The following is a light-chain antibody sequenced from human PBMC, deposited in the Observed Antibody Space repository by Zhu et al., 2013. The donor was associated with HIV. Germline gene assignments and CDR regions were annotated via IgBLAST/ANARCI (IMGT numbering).Light chain of an antibody. Sequence: DIQMTQSPSTLSASVEDRVTITCRASQYISDSLAWYQHKVGKAPKLLIYDASTLESGVPSRFSGSGYGTEFTLTISSLQPDDFATYYCQQYNSFPLTFGGGTKAEI. J-gene: IGKJ4*01. CDR1: QYISDS. V-gene: IGKV1-5*01. CDR3: QQYNSFPLT. CDR2: DAS.